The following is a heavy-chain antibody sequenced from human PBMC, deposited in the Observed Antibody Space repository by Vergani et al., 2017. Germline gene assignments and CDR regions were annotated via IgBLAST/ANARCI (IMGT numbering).Heavy chain of an antibody. J-gene: IGHJ4*02. CDR3: ARCDTAMVSFFDY. V-gene: IGHV4-38-2*02. CDR1: GYSISSGYY. Sequence: QVQLQESGPGLVKPSETLSLTCTVSGYSISSGYYWGWIGQPPGKGLVWIGSIYHNGSTYYYPSLKSRVTITVDTSKNQFFLRLSSVTAADTAVYYCARCDTAMVSFFDYWGQGTLVTVSS. CDR2: IYHNGST. D-gene: IGHD5-18*01.